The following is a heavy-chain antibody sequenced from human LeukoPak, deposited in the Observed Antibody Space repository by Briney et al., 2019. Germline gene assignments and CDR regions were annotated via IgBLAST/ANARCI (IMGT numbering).Heavy chain of an antibody. CDR3: ARDKSWQLDP. CDR1: GYTFASYD. CDR2: MNPNSGNT. Sequence: ASVKVSCKASGYTFASYDINWVRQATGQGLEWMGWMNPNSGNTGYAQKFQGRVTITRNTSISTAYMELSSLRSEDTAVYYCARDKSWQLDPWGQGTLITVSS. V-gene: IGHV1-8*03. D-gene: IGHD6-13*01. J-gene: IGHJ5*02.